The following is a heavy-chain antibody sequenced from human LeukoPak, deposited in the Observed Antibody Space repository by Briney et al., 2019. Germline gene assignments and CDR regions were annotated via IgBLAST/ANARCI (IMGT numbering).Heavy chain of an antibody. V-gene: IGHV4-38-2*02. CDR2: IYHSGST. J-gene: IGHJ4*02. D-gene: IGHD2-2*02. Sequence: SETLSLTCTVSGYSISSGYYWGWIRQPPGKGLEWIGSIYHSGSTYYNPSLKSRVTISVDTSKNQFSLKLGSVTAADTAVYYCARAIRHCSSTSCYINYFDYWGQGTLVTVSS. CDR1: GYSISSGYY. CDR3: ARAIRHCSSTSCYINYFDY.